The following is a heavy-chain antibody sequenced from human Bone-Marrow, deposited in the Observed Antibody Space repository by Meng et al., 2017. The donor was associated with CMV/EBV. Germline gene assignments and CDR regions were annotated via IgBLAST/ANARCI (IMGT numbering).Heavy chain of an antibody. J-gene: IGHJ4*02. CDR1: GFTFKNYA. Sequence: GGSLRLSCVASGFTFKNYAMSWVRQAPGEGLQWVSTVSSSGTTTYYLDSVRGRFTISRDNSKSTMDLQMNSLRAEDTAVYYCAKTGGSWSYYGEGGCDYWGQGTLVTVYS. D-gene: IGHD1-26*01. CDR2: VSSSGTTT. V-gene: IGHV3-23*01. CDR3: AKTGGSWSYYGEGGCDY.